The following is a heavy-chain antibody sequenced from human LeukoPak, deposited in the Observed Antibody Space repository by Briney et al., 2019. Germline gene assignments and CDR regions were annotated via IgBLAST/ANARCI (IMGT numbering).Heavy chain of an antibody. J-gene: IGHJ4*02. Sequence: GGSLRLSGAASGFTFSSHWMSWVRQAAGKGLEWVAKINPDGSEKYFVDSVKGRFTISRDNAKNSLYLQMNSLRAEDTAVYYCVRDVWYSYDYWGQGTLVTVSS. CDR3: VRDVWYSYDY. CDR1: GFTFSSHW. V-gene: IGHV3-7*04. D-gene: IGHD3-10*01. CDR2: INPDGSEK.